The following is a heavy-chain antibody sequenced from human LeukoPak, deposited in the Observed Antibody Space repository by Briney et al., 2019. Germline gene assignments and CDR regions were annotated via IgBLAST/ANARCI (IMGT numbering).Heavy chain of an antibody. CDR3: AKTYSNYRWFDP. CDR2: VDPEDGET. D-gene: IGHD4-11*01. J-gene: IGHJ5*02. CDR1: GYTFTGYY. Sequence: ASVKVSCKASGYTFTGYYMHWVQQAPGKGLEWMGLVDPEDGETIYAEKFQGRVTITADTSTDTAYMELSSLRSEDTAVYYCAKTYSNYRWFDPWGQGTLVTVSS. V-gene: IGHV1-69-2*01.